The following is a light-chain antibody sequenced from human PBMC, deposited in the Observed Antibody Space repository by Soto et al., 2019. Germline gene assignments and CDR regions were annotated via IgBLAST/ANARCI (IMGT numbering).Light chain of an antibody. CDR1: QSVSTY. J-gene: IGKJ1*01. V-gene: IGKV1-17*01. CDR2: AAS. Sequence: IQMTQSPSSLLASVGDRVTITSRAGQSVSTYLNWYQQKPDKPPKRLIYAASSLQSGVPSRFSGSGSGTEFTLPISSLQPEDFETYYCLQHNSYPRTFGQGTKVDIK. CDR3: LQHNSYPRT.